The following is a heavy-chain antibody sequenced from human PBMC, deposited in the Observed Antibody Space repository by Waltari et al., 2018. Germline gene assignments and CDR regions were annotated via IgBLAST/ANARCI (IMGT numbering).Heavy chain of an antibody. CDR2: INAGNCNT. J-gene: IGHJ6*02. D-gene: IGHD1-26*01. CDR1: GYTFTSYA. V-gene: IGHV1-3*01. CDR3: AREGSGSDSNYYYYGMDV. Sequence: QVQLVQSGAEVKKPGASVKVSCKASGYTFTSYAMHWVRQAPGQRLEWMGWINAGNCNTKYSQKFQGRVTITRDTSASTAYMELSSLRSEDTAVYYCAREGSGSDSNYYYYGMDVWGQGTTVTVSS.